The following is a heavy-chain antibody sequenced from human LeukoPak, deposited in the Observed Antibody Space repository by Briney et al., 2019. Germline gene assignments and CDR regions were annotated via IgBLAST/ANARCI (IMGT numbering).Heavy chain of an antibody. CDR1: GFTFSDYY. D-gene: IGHD4-17*01. J-gene: IGHJ4*02. V-gene: IGHV3-11*01. CDR3: GLLHYVDRYIDY. CDR2: ISSSGSTV. Sequence: PGGSLRLSCAASGFTFSDYYMRWIRQAPGKGLEGVSYISSSGSTVSYADSVKGRFTISRDNAKNSLYLQMNSLRADDTAVYYCGLLHYVDRYIDYWGQGTLVTVSS.